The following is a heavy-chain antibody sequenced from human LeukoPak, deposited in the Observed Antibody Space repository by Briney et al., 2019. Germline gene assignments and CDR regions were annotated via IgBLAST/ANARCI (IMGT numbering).Heavy chain of an antibody. CDR2: IIPIFGTA. Sequence: SVKVSCKASGGTFSSYAISWVRQAPGQGLEWMGGIIPIFGTANYAQKFQGRVTITADKSTSTAYMELGSLRSEDTAVYYCARDKGGYSSSWLNWFDPWGQGTLVTVSS. D-gene: IGHD6-13*01. CDR3: ARDKGGYSSSWLNWFDP. J-gene: IGHJ5*02. V-gene: IGHV1-69*06. CDR1: GGTFSSYA.